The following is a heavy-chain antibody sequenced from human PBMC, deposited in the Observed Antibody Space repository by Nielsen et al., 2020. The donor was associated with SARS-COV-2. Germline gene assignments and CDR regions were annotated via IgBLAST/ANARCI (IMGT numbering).Heavy chain of an antibody. Sequence: GSLRLSCTVSGGSISSSSYYWGWIRQPPGKGLARIGSIYYSGSTYYNPSLKSRVTISVDTSKNQFSLKLSSVTAADTAVYYCARVRVVAAPPGYYYYYYGMDVWGQGTTVTVSS. CDR2: IYYSGST. D-gene: IGHD2-2*01. CDR1: GGSISSSSYY. V-gene: IGHV4-39*01. J-gene: IGHJ6*02. CDR3: ARVRVVAAPPGYYYYYYGMDV.